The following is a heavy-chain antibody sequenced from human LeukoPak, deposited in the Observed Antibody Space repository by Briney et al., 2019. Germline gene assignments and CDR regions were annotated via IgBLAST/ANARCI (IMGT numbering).Heavy chain of an antibody. D-gene: IGHD3-3*01. CDR3: ARDRYYDFWSGSHYFDY. CDR1: GGTFSNSA. Sequence: GASVKVSCKASGGTFSNSAISWVRQAPGQGLEWMGVIIPMFGTANYAQKFQGRVTITADKSTTTAYMELSSLRSVDTAMYYCARDRYYDFWSGSHYFDYWGQGTLVTVSS. V-gene: IGHV1-69*06. CDR2: IIPMFGTA. J-gene: IGHJ4*02.